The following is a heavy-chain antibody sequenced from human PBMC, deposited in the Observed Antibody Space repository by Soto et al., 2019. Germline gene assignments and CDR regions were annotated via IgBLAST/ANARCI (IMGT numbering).Heavy chain of an antibody. CDR1: GGTISTYA. V-gene: IGHV1-69*01. CDR3: ARARYSSSWERFDY. CDR2: IIPMSGSP. Sequence: QVQLVQSGAAVKKPGASVKVSCKASGGTISTYAINWVRQAPVQGLERLRGIIPMSGSPNYAQKFQGRVTITEDASTSTPYMELSSLRAEDTAIYYCARARYSSSWERFDYWGQGTLVTVSS. D-gene: IGHD6-13*01. J-gene: IGHJ4*02.